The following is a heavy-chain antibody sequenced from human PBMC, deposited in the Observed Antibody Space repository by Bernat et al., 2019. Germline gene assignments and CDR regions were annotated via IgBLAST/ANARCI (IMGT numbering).Heavy chain of an antibody. J-gene: IGHJ6*02. CDR1: GYTFTSYA. D-gene: IGHD1-14*01. V-gene: IGHV1-3*01. CDR3: ARLPHARRYYYYGMDV. CDR2: INAGNGNT. Sequence: QVQLVQSGAEVKKPGASVKVSCKASGYTFTSYAMHWVRQAPGQRLEWMGWINAGNGNTKYSQKFQGRVTITRDTSASTAYMELSSLRSEDTAVYYCARLPHARRYYYYGMDVWGQGTRVTVSS.